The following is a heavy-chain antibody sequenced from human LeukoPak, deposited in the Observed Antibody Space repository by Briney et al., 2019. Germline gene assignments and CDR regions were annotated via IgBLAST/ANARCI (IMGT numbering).Heavy chain of an antibody. D-gene: IGHD6-19*01. CDR3: ARGHSSGLFDY. V-gene: IGHV4-34*01. CDR1: GFTFSSYS. CDR2: INHSGST. Sequence: PGGSLRLSCAASGFTFSSYSMNWVRQAPGKGLEWIGEINHSGSTNYNPSLKSRVTISVDTSKNQFSLKLSSVTAADTAVYYCARGHSSGLFDYWGQGTLVTVSS. J-gene: IGHJ4*02.